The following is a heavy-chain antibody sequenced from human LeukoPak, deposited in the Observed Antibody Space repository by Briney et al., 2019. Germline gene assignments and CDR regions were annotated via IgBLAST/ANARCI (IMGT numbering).Heavy chain of an antibody. D-gene: IGHD2-21*01. V-gene: IGHV1-2*02. CDR3: AILSYCGGDCYPDYFDY. CDR2: INPNSGGT. Sequence: GASVKVSCKASGYTFTGYYMHWVRQAPGQGLEWMGWINPNSGGTNYAQKFQGRVTMTRDTSISTAYMELSRLRSDDTAVYYCAILSYCGGDCYPDYFDYWGQGTLVTVSS. CDR1: GYTFTGYY. J-gene: IGHJ4*02.